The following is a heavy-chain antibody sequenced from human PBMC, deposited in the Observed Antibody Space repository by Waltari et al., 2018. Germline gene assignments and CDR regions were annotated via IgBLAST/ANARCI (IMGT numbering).Heavy chain of an antibody. CDR1: GSTSIPYT. D-gene: IGHD2-2*01. CDR3: ARPVVPAANDAFDI. CDR2: IYYSGST. Sequence: VQLVESGGGLVHPGGSLRPPCEASGSTSIPYTIPWVRRAPGKGLEWIGSIYYSGSTYYNPSLKSRVTISVDTSKNQFSLKLSSVTAADTAVYYCARPVVPAANDAFDIWGQGTMVTVSS. J-gene: IGHJ3*02. V-gene: IGHV4-38-2*01.